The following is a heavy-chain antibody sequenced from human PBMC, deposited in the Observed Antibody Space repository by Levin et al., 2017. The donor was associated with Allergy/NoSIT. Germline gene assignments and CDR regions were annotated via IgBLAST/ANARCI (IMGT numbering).Heavy chain of an antibody. J-gene: IGHJ5*02. V-gene: IGHV3-23*01. CDR1: GFTFSTYA. Sequence: GGSLRLSCAASGFTFSTYAMTWVRQAPGKGLEWVSGISGSGDGTYYADSVKGRFTISRDNSKNTLYLQVDSLRAEDTAVYYCAKDGRGYSGYEPHNWFDPWGQGTLVTVSS. D-gene: IGHD5-12*01. CDR3: AKDGRGYSGYEPHNWFDP. CDR2: ISGSGDGT.